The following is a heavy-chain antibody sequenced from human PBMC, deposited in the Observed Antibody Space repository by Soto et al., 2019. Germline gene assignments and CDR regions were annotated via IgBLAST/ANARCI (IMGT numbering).Heavy chain of an antibody. D-gene: IGHD3-10*01. Sequence: ASVKVSCKASGYTFTSYGISWVRQAPGQGLEWMGWISAYNGNANYAQKLQGRVTMATDTSTSTAYMGLRSLRSDDTAVYYCARVTMVRGVITYYFDYWGQGTLVTVSS. V-gene: IGHV1-18*01. CDR1: GYTFTSYG. J-gene: IGHJ4*02. CDR3: ARVTMVRGVITYYFDY. CDR2: ISAYNGNA.